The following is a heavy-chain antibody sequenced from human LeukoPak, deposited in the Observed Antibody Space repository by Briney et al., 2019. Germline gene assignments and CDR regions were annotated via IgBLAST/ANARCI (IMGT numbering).Heavy chain of an antibody. CDR3: VRHDGRGGATMGAFDS. V-gene: IGHV4-39*01. Sequence: PGGSLTLSCAASGLTFSSHWMHWVRQAPGKGLEWIGSVYYGRTTYYSPSLDSRVTISLDTSANQFSLQLNPVTAADTAVYYCVRHDGRGGATMGAFDSWGQGSLVTVSS. D-gene: IGHD4/OR15-4a*01. CDR2: VYYGRTT. CDR1: GLTFSSHW. J-gene: IGHJ5*01.